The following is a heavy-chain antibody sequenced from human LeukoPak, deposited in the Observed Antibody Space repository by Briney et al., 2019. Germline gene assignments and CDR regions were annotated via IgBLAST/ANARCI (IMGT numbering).Heavy chain of an antibody. CDR2: IFYDGSSK. CDR3: ARGPTYYDILTGYTI. Sequence: SGGSLRLSCAASGFAFNEYNMHWVRQAPGKGLEWVTFIFYDGSSKKEADSVKGRFSISRDNSKNTVYLQMNSLRPEDTAVYYCARGPTYYDILTGYTIWGQGTLVTVSS. J-gene: IGHJ4*02. CDR1: GFAFNEYN. V-gene: IGHV3-30*04. D-gene: IGHD3-9*01.